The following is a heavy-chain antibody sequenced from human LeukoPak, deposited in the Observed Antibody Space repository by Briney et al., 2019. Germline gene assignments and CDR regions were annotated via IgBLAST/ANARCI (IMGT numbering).Heavy chain of an antibody. CDR2: IKQDGSEK. J-gene: IGHJ4*02. V-gene: IGHV3-7*05. CDR3: ARVGGWYAGDS. Sequence: GGSLRLSCAGSGFSFSSYWMTWVRQAPGKGLEWVATIKQDGSEKYYVDSVKGRFTISRDNAKNSLYLQTNSLRAEGTAVYYCARVGGWYAGDSWGQGTLVTVSS. D-gene: IGHD6-19*01. CDR1: GFSFSSYW.